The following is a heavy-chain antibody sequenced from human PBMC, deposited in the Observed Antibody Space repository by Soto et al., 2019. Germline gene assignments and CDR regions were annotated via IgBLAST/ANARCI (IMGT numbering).Heavy chain of an antibody. CDR2: LGFDGGGR. CDR1: GFDFSSYG. CDR3: AREPVGPDYAMDV. V-gene: IGHV3-33*01. Sequence: QMQLVESGGGVVQPGRSLRLSCAASGFDFSSYGMHWVRQTPGKGLEWVAVLGFDGGGRYYADSVKCRFTISRDNSKKMLYLQMDSLRVEDTALYYCAREPVGPDYAMDVWGQGTTVTVSS. J-gene: IGHJ6*02. D-gene: IGHD1-26*01.